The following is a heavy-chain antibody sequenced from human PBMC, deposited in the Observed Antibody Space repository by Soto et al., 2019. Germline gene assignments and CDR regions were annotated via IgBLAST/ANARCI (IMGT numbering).Heavy chain of an antibody. CDR2: IYYSGST. V-gene: IGHV4-59*01. D-gene: IGHD3-22*01. CDR3: ASTTTYYYDSSGYPFDY. CDR1: GCSLSSYY. Sequence: SETLSLTCVVSGCSLSSYYWSWIRQPPGKGLEWIGYIYYSGSTNYNPSLKSRVTISVDTSKNQFSLKLSSVTAADTAVYYCASTTTYYYDSSGYPFDYWGQGTLVTVSS. J-gene: IGHJ4*02.